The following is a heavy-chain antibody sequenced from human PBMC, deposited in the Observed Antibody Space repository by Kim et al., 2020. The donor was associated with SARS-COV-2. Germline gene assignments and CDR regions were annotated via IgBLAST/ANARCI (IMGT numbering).Heavy chain of an antibody. Sequence: ASVKVSCKASGYTFTSYDINWVRQATGQGLEWMGWMNPNSGNTGYAQKFQGRVTMTRNTSISTAYMELSSLRSEDTAVYYCATPHVSTTHYYYYGMDVWGQGTTVSVSS. CDR2: MNPNSGNT. J-gene: IGHJ6*02. CDR3: ATPHVSTTHYYYYGMDV. V-gene: IGHV1-8*01. CDR1: GYTFTSYD. D-gene: IGHD1-1*01.